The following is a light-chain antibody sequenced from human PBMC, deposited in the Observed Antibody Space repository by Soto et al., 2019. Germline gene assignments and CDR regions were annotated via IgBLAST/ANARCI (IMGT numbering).Light chain of an antibody. J-gene: IGKJ4*01. V-gene: IGKV1-9*01. CDR1: EGINSH. CDR2: AAS. Sequence: IQLTQSPSSLSASVGDRVTITCRASEGINSHFAWYQQKPGKAPKLLIYAASSLQSGVPSRFSGSVSGTDFTLTINSLQPEDFAAYYCHHLNSYPLTFAGGTKVEIK. CDR3: HHLNSYPLT.